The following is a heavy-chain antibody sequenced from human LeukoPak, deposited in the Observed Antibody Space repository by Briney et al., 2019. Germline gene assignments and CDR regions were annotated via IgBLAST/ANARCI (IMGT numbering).Heavy chain of an antibody. V-gene: IGHV4-4*07. CDR3: ARSVYYYDGSGYYWGSRIYYFDY. D-gene: IGHD3-22*01. CDR2: IYTSGST. J-gene: IGHJ4*02. Sequence: SETLSLTCTVSGGSISSYYWSWIRQPAGKGLEWIGRIYTSGSTNYNPSLKSRVTMSVDTSKNQFSLKLSSVTAADTAVYYCARSVYYYDGSGYYWGSRIYYFDYWGQGTLVTVSS. CDR1: GGSISSYY.